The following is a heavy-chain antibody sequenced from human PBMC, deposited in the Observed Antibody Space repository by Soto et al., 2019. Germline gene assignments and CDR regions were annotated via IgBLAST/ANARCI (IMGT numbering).Heavy chain of an antibody. CDR2: ISGSGDDT. CDR3: VKEVGVSFIIVDAYDI. CDR1: GFSIETYA. V-gene: IGHV3-23*01. Sequence: EVQLLESGGGLIQPGGSLRLSCVASGFSIETYAMTWVRQAPGKGLEWVSVISGSGDDTDYAGSVKGRFSVSRDNSQNTLYLQMSSLRVEDTARYYCVKEVGVSFIIVDAYDIWGPGTMVTVSS. J-gene: IGHJ3*02. D-gene: IGHD2-21*01.